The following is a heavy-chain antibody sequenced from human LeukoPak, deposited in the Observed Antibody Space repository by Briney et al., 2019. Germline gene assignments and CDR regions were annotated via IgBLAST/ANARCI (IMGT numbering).Heavy chain of an antibody. CDR1: GGSISSNNYY. CDR2: IYYGGST. Sequence: PSETLSLICTVSGGSISSNNYYWGWLRQPPGRGLEWIGAIYYGGSTYYSPSLKSRVTMSVDTSKHQFSLKLSSLTAADTAVYYCARETSQKGAHYMDVWGKRTTITISS. V-gene: IGHV4-39*07. J-gene: IGHJ6*03. D-gene: IGHD3-16*01. CDR3: ARETSQKGAHYMDV.